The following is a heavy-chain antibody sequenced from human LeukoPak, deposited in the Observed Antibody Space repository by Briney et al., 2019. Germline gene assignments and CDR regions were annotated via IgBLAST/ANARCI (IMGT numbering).Heavy chain of an antibody. CDR2: ISWNSGSI. CDR1: GFTFDDYA. V-gene: IGHV3-9*03. CDR3: AKDPNYDSSGYFDY. D-gene: IGHD3-22*01. J-gene: IGHJ4*02. Sequence: GGSLRLSCAASGFTFDDYAMHWVRQAPGKGLEWVSGISWNSGSIGYADSVKGRFTISRDNAKNSLYLQMNSLRAEDMALYYCAKDPNYDSSGYFDYWGQGTLATVSS.